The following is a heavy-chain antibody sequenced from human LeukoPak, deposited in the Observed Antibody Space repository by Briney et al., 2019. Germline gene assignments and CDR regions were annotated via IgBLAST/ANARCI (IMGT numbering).Heavy chain of an antibody. CDR2: INHSGYT. CDR3: TRMTTGHDY. J-gene: IGHJ4*02. CDR1: GVSFNDYY. V-gene: IGHV4-34*01. D-gene: IGHD4-17*01. Sequence: PSGTPSLTCAVSGVSFNDYYWSWVRQTPGKGLEWIGEINHSGYTNDSPSLKSRVTLSIDTSRKQFSLNLRSVTVADTGIYYCTRMTTGHDYWGPGTLVTVSS.